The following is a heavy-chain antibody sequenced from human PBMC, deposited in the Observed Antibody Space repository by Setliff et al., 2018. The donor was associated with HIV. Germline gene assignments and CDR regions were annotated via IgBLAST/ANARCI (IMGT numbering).Heavy chain of an antibody. V-gene: IGHV4-59*01. J-gene: IGHJ6*03. CDR1: GGSISNYY. CDR2: IHHSGST. Sequence: SETLSLTCIVSGGSISNYYWGWIRQSPGKGLEWIGFIHHSGSTNYNPSLESRVTISLDTANNHFSLNLRSVTAAGTAVYYCSRQQLDGFRYKYYYMDVWGKGTTVTVSS. CDR3: SRQQLDGFRYKYYYMDV. D-gene: IGHD6-13*01.